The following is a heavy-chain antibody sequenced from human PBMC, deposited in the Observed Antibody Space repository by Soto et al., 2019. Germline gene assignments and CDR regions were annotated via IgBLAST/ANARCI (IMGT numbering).Heavy chain of an antibody. V-gene: IGHV4-4*02. CDR2: IYHSGSP. CDR3: ARKPDVATAKVGGGYVVDV. D-gene: IGHD3-16*01. Sequence: QVQLQESGPGLVKPSGTLSLTCAASSGSIFTTNWWSWVRQSPGGGLQWIGDIYHSGSPKYNPSLKSRVSISIDKSKDRFFLNLTSVTAADTAVYYCARKPDVATAKVGGGYVVDVGGQGTMVTVSS. J-gene: IGHJ3*01. CDR1: SGSIFTTNW.